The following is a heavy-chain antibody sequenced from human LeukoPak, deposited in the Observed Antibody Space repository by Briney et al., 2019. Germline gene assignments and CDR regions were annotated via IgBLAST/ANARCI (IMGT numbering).Heavy chain of an antibody. D-gene: IGHD5-18*01. Sequence: GGSLRLSCAASGLTVSSNCMSWVRQAPGKGLEWVSFIYSGGNTYYADSVKGRFTISRDNSKNTLYLQMNSLRAEDTAVYYCARVGRGYSFNVYYFDYWGQGTLVTVSS. J-gene: IGHJ4*02. CDR2: IYSGGNT. CDR1: GLTVSSNC. CDR3: ARVGRGYSFNVYYFDY. V-gene: IGHV3-53*05.